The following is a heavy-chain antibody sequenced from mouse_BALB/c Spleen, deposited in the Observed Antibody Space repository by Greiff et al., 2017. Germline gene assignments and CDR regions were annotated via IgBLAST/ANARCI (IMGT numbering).Heavy chain of an antibody. D-gene: IGHD4-1*01. CDR2: IDPANGNT. V-gene: IGHV14-3*02. CDR1: GFNITDTY. CDR3: ARLGHFDY. J-gene: IGHJ2*01. Sequence: EVKLMESGAELVKPGASVKLSCTASGFNITDTYMHWVKQRPEQGLEWIGRIDPANGNTKYDPKFQGKATITADTSSNTAYLQLSSLTSEDTAVYYCARLGHFDYWGQGTTLTVSS.